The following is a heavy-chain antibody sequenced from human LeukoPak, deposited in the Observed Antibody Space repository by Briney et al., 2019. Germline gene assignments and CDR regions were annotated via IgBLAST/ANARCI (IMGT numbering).Heavy chain of an antibody. V-gene: IGHV1-2*02. Sequence: GASVKVSCKASGYTFTGYYMHWVRQAPGQGLEWMGWINPNSGGTNYAQKFQGRVTMTRDTSISTAYMELSRLRSDDTAVYYCARETNEPYGSGSYYFRHWFDPWGQGTLVTVSS. CDR1: GYTFTGYY. D-gene: IGHD3-10*01. CDR2: INPNSGGT. J-gene: IGHJ5*02. CDR3: ARETNEPYGSGSYYFRHWFDP.